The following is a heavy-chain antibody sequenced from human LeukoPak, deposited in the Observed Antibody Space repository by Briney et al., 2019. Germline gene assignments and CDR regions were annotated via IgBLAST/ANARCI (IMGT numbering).Heavy chain of an antibody. D-gene: IGHD2-2*01. J-gene: IGHJ6*02. CDR3: ARADIVVVPAAIWNYYYGMDG. V-gene: IGHV1-8*01. Sequence: ASVKGSCKASGYTFTSYDIKWVRQATGQGIEWMGWMNPNRGNTGYAKKLQGTDTMTRSTSISTAYMELRSLRSEDTAVYYGARADIVVVPAAIWNYYYGMDGWGQGTTVTVSS. CDR1: GYTFTSYD. CDR2: MNPNRGNT.